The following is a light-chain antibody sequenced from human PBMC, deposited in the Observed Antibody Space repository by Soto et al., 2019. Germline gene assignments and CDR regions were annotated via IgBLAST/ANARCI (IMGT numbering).Light chain of an antibody. V-gene: IGLV2-14*01. Sequence: QSVLTQPASVSGSPGQSITISCTGTSSDVGGYDYVSWYQQHPGKVPKLMIYDVSSRPSGVSNRFSGSKSGNTASLTISGLQAEDEADHYCSSYASSSTLVFGGGTKVTVL. CDR1: SSDVGGYDY. CDR3: SSYASSSTLV. J-gene: IGLJ2*01. CDR2: DVS.